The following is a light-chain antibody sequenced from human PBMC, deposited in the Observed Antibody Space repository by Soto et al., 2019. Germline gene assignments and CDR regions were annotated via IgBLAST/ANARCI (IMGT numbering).Light chain of an antibody. V-gene: IGLV1-40*01. Sequence: QSVLTQPPSVSGAPGQRVTISCTGSSSNIGSGYDVHWYQQLPGTPPKLLIYDSNYRPSGVPDRFSGSRSGTSASLAITGLQAEDDGDYYCQSYDSSLSVVFGGGTQLTVL. CDR1: SSNIGSGYD. CDR3: QSYDSSLSVV. CDR2: DSN. J-gene: IGLJ2*01.